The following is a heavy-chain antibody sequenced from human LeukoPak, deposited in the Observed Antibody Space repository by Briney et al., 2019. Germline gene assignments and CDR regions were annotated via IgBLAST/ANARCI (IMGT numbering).Heavy chain of an antibody. CDR3: ARALYYYDSSGYYYWFDP. CDR2: ISSSSSYT. V-gene: IGHV3-21*05. J-gene: IGHJ5*02. CDR1: GFTFSSYG. D-gene: IGHD3-22*01. Sequence: GGSLRLSCAASGFTFSSYGMSWVRQAPGKGLEWVSYISSSSSYTNYADSVKGRFTISRDNAKNSLYLQMNSLRAEDTAVYYCARALYYYDSSGYYYWFDPWGQGTLVTVSS.